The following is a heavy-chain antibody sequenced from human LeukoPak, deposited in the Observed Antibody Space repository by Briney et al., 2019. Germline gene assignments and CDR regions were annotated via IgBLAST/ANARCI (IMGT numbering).Heavy chain of an antibody. J-gene: IGHJ4*02. CDR1: GFTFSSYA. CDR3: AKATRRVYSSGCVADY. V-gene: IGHV3-23*01. D-gene: IGHD6-19*01. Sequence: SGGSLRLSCAASGFTFSSYAMSWVRQAPGKGLEWVSAISGSGGSTYYADSVKGRFTISRDNSKNTLYLQMNSLRAEDMAVYYCAKATRRVYSSGCVADYWGQGTLVTVSS. CDR2: ISGSGGST.